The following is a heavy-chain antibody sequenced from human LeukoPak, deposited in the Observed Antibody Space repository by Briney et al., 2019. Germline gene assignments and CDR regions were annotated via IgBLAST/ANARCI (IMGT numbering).Heavy chain of an antibody. CDR3: ARDPYDFWRPFDY. Sequence: PGWSLRLSCAASGFTFSSYSMNWVRQAPGKGLEWVSYISSSSSTIYYADSVKGRFTISRDNAKNSLYLQMNSLRAEDTAVYYCARDPYDFWRPFDYWGQGTLVTVSS. CDR1: GFTFSSYS. J-gene: IGHJ4*02. CDR2: ISSSSSTI. V-gene: IGHV3-48*01. D-gene: IGHD3-3*01.